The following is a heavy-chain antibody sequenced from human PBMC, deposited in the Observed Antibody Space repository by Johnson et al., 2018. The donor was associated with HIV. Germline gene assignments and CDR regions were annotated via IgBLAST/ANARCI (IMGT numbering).Heavy chain of an antibody. V-gene: IGHV3-NL1*01. J-gene: IGHJ3*02. CDR1: GFTFSNYW. Sequence: VQLVESGGGVVQPGGSLRLSCAASGFTFSNYWMHWVRQAPGKGLEWVATISGSGGSALYADSLKGRFFISRDNSRNTLYLQMNSLRAEDTAVYYCARDKDLWVSFGGVNDAFDIWGQGTLVAVSS. D-gene: IGHD3-16*01. CDR2: ISGSGGSA. CDR3: ARDKDLWVSFGGVNDAFDI.